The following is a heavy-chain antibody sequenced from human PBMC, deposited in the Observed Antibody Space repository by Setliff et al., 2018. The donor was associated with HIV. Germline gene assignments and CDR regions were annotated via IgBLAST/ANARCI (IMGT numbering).Heavy chain of an antibody. D-gene: IGHD4-17*01. CDR2: ISSSDSTI. J-gene: IGHJ4*02. Sequence: PGGSLRLSCAASGFAFSTYEMNWVRQAPGKGLEWVAYISSSDSTIYYADSVKGRFTIYRDNAKNSLFLQMSGLRAEDTGFYYCARLSPPDDYGDLGGVDYWGQGNLGTVSS. CDR1: GFAFSTYE. V-gene: IGHV3-48*03. CDR3: ARLSPPDDYGDLGGVDY.